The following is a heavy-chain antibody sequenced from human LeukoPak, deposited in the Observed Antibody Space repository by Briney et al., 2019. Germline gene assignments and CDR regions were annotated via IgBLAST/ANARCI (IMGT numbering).Heavy chain of an antibody. CDR3: AKPPPPYSSSWYYFDY. CDR2: ISGSGGST. V-gene: IGHV3-23*01. D-gene: IGHD6-13*01. CDR1: GFTFSSYA. Sequence: PGGSLRLSCAASGFTFSSYAMSWVRQAPGKGLEWVSAISGSGGSTYYADSVKGRFTISRDNSKNTLYLQMNSLRAEDTAVYYCAKPPPPYSSSWYYFDYWGQGTLVTVSS. J-gene: IGHJ4*02.